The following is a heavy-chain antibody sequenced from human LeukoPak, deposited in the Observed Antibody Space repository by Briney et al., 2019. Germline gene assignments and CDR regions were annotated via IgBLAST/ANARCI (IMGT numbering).Heavy chain of an antibody. CDR3: STTIRGWYGVGDY. CDR1: GGSISSSSYS. CDR2: SSYSGST. Sequence: ASEILSLTCTVSGGSISSSSYSWGWIRQPPGKGLEYIGSSSYSGSTYYNPSLKSRVTISVDTSKNQFSLNLNSVTAADTAVYYCSTTIRGWYGVGDYWGQGVLVTVSS. D-gene: IGHD6-19*01. V-gene: IGHV4-39*01. J-gene: IGHJ4*02.